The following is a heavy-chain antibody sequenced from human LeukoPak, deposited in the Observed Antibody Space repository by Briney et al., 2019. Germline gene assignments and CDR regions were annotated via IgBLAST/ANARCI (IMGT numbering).Heavy chain of an antibody. J-gene: IGHJ4*02. Sequence: GGSLRLSCAASGFSFSSYWMSWVLQAPGKGLEWVANIKQDGSEKYYVDSVKGRFTISRDNAKNSLYLQMNSLRAEDTAVYYCARDPYSTYGDPDYWGQGTLVTVSS. D-gene: IGHD4-17*01. V-gene: IGHV3-7*01. CDR3: ARDPYSTYGDPDY. CDR1: GFSFSSYW. CDR2: IKQDGSEK.